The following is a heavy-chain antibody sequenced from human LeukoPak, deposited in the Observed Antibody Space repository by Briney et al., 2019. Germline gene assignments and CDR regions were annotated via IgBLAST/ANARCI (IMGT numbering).Heavy chain of an antibody. CDR3: ARTWGRPGDTSPFDY. V-gene: IGHV4-59*01. J-gene: IGHJ4*02. Sequence: SETLSLTCTVSGGSISNYYWTWSRQPPGKGLEWIGDICHNGDTNYNPSLKSRVTMSVDTSKNQFSLRVRSVTAADTAVYYCARTWGRPGDTSPFDYWGQGTLVTISS. CDR1: GGSISNYY. CDR2: ICHNGDT. D-gene: IGHD2-21*02.